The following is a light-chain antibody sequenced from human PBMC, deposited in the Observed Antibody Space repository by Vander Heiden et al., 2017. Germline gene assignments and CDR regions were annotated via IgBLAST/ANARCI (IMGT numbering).Light chain of an antibody. V-gene: IGLV2-14*04. CDR1: SSDVGGYNY. CDR2: DVS. CDR3: CSSTSSSTRV. J-gene: IGLJ3*02. Sequence: SPGPSITISCTGTSSDVGGYNYVSWYQQHPGKAPKLMIYDVSNRPSGVSNRFSGSKSGNPASLTSPGPQADGDADYYGCSSTSSSTRVFGGGTKLTVL.